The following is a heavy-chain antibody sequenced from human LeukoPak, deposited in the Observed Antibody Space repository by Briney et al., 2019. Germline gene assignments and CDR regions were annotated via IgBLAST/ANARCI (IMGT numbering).Heavy chain of an antibody. CDR3: ARQNPAVGGQGLDY. Sequence: SETLSLTCTVSGGFISGYYWSWIRQPPGKGLEWIGYIFYTGSTDYNPSLRSRITMSVDTSKNQFSLRLTSVTAADTAVYYCARQNPAVGGQGLDYWGQGILVTVFS. J-gene: IGHJ4*02. D-gene: IGHD6-13*01. V-gene: IGHV4-59*08. CDR2: IFYTGST. CDR1: GGFISGYY.